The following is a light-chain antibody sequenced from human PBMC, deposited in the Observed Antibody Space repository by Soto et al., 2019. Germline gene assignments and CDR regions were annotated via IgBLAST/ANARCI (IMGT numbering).Light chain of an antibody. J-gene: IGLJ1*01. CDR2: DVS. Sequence: QSALAQPSSVSWAPGQAITISFTGTSSDVGGYNYVSWYQHHPGKAPKLMIFDVSNRPSGVSNRFSGSKSGNTASLTISGLQPEDEADYYCSSYTTSNTRQIVFGTGTKVTVL. V-gene: IGLV2-14*03. CDR3: SSYTTSNTRQIV. CDR1: SSDVGGYNY.